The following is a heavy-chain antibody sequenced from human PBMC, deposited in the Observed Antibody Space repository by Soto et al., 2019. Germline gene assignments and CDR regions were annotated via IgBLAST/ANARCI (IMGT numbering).Heavy chain of an antibody. V-gene: IGHV3-30-3*01. Sequence: QVQLVESGGGVVQPGRSLRLSCAASGFTFSSYAMHWVRQAPGKGLEWVAVISYDGSNKYYADSVKGRFTISRVNSKNTLYLQMNSLRAEDTAVYYCARPVLLWFGELGYFDYWGQGTLVTVSS. D-gene: IGHD3-10*01. CDR3: ARPVLLWFGELGYFDY. CDR1: GFTFSSYA. CDR2: ISYDGSNK. J-gene: IGHJ4*02.